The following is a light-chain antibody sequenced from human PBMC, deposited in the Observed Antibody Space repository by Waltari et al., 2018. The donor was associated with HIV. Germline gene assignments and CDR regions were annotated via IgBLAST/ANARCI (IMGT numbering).Light chain of an antibody. V-gene: IGKV1-39*01. CDR2: AAS. CDR1: QRLGVY. Sequence: EIQMTQSPSSLSASVGDSVTMTCRASQRLGVYLNRYQQKPGKAPKVLIYAASSLQSGVPIRFSGSGYGTDFTLAISSLQPEDLAVYCCQQSYSTPYTSGQGTNLEIK. J-gene: IGKJ2*01. CDR3: QQSYSTPYT.